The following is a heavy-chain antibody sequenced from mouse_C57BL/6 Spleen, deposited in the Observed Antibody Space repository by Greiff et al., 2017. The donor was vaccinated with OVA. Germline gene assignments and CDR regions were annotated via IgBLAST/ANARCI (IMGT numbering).Heavy chain of an antibody. D-gene: IGHD4-1*01. CDR1: GFTFSNYW. Sequence: EVMLVESGGGLVQPGGSMKLSCVASGFTFSNYWMNWVRQSPEKGLEWVAQIRLKSDNYATHYAESVKGRFTISRDDSKSSVYLQMNNLRAEDTGIYYCTALNWNPWFAYWGQGTLVTVSA. J-gene: IGHJ3*01. CDR3: TALNWNPWFAY. V-gene: IGHV6-3*01. CDR2: IRLKSDNYAT.